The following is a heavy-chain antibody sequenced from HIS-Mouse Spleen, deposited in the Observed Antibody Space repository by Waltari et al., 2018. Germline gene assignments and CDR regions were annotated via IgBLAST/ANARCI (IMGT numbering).Heavy chain of an antibody. CDR3: AREFGLLPPISSRDYDAFDI. CDR2: IYYSGST. Sequence: QLQLQESGPGLVKPSETLSLTCTVSGGPISSSSSYWGWIRQPPGKGLEWIGSIYYSGSTYYNPSLKSRVTISVDTSKNQFSLKLSSVTAADTAVYYCAREFGLLPPISSRDYDAFDIWGQGTMVTVSS. D-gene: IGHD3-10*01. J-gene: IGHJ3*02. V-gene: IGHV4-39*07. CDR1: GGPISSSSSY.